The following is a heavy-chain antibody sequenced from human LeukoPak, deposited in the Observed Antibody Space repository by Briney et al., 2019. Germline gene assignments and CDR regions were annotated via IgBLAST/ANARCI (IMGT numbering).Heavy chain of an antibody. CDR3: ARAGKQQLVTDY. D-gene: IGHD6-13*01. J-gene: IGHJ4*02. Sequence: GASVKVSCKASGYTFTGYYMHWVRQATGQGLEWMGWINPNSGSTNYAQKFRGRVTMTRDTSISTAYMELSRLRADDTAVYYCARAGKQQLVTDYWGQGTLVTVSS. CDR2: INPNSGST. V-gene: IGHV1-2*02. CDR1: GYTFTGYY.